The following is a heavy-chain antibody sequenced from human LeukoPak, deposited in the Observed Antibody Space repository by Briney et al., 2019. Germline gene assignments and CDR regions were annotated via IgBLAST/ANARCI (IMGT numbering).Heavy chain of an antibody. D-gene: IGHD3-10*01. Sequence: GGSLRLSCAASGFTFSSYAMSWVRQVPGKGLEWVSTISGRGGSTDYAESVKGRFSIPRDNSKNTLYLQMSRLRAEDTAVYYCARDQGGSGSFYWFDPWGQGTLVTVSS. CDR1: GFTFSSYA. J-gene: IGHJ5*02. V-gene: IGHV3-23*01. CDR2: ISGRGGST. CDR3: ARDQGGSGSFYWFDP.